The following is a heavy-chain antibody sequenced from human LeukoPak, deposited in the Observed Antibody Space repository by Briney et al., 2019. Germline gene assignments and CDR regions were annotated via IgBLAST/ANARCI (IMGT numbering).Heavy chain of an antibody. CDR1: GGALSTYY. CDR3: ARVGSGSFDY. V-gene: IGHV4-59*01. J-gene: IGHJ4*02. CDR2: VYYSGNA. Sequence: SETLSLTCTISGGALSTYYWTWIRQPPGKGLEWIAYVYYSGNANYNPSLKSRVTISVDTSKNQCSLTLSSVPAADTAVYYCARVGSGSFDYWGQGTLVAVSS. D-gene: IGHD1-26*01.